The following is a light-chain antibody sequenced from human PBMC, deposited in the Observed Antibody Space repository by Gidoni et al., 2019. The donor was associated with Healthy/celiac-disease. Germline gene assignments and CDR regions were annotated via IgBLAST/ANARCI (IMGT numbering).Light chain of an antibody. Sequence: ELVLTQSPGTLSLSPGERATLSCRASQSVSSSYLAWYQQKPGQAPRLLIYGASSRATGIPDRLSGSGSGTDFTLTISRLEPEDFAVYYCQQHGSSPPAWTFGQGTKVEIK. J-gene: IGKJ1*01. CDR3: QQHGSSPPAWT. CDR2: GAS. V-gene: IGKV3-20*01. CDR1: QSVSSSY.